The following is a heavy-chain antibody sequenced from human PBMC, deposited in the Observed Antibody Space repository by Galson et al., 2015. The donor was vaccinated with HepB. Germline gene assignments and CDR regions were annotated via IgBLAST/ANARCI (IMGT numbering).Heavy chain of an antibody. V-gene: IGHV3-73*01. CDR1: GFTFSGSA. CDR3: TIKPDTAMAKFDY. Sequence: SLRLSCAAPGFTFSGSAMHWVRQASGKGLEWIGRIRSETNSYATAFAASVKGRFTMSRDDLKNTAYLQMNSLQTEDTAVYYCTIKPDTAMAKFDYWGQGTQVTVSS. D-gene: IGHD5-18*01. J-gene: IGHJ4*02. CDR2: IRSETNSYAT.